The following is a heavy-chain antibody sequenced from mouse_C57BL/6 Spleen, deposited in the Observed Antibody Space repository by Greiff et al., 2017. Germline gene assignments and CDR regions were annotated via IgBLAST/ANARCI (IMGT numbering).Heavy chain of an antibody. D-gene: IGHD1-1*01. CDR1: GFSLTSYG. CDR2: IWRGGST. V-gene: IGHV2-5*01. CDR3: ANKSGRSSRWYFDF. Sequence: VQLQQSGPGLVQPSQSLSITCTASGFSLTSYGVHWVRQSTGKGLEWLGVIWRGGSTDYNAAIMSRLSITKDNSKCQVFFKMNSMHADDTAIYYCANKSGRSSRWYFDFWGTGTTVTVSS. J-gene: IGHJ1*03.